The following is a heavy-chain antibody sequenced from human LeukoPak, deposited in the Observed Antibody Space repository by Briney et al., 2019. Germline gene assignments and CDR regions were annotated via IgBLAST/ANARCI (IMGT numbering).Heavy chain of an antibody. D-gene: IGHD2-15*01. V-gene: IGHV3-30*04. CDR3: ARGADLVVAAPTYFDY. Sequence: GGSLRLSCAASGFTFSSYAMHWVRQAPGKGLEWVAVISYDGSNKYYADSVKGRFTISRDNPKNTLYLQMNSLRAEDTAVYYCARGADLVVAAPTYFDYWGQGTLVTVSS. CDR1: GFTFSSYA. CDR2: ISYDGSNK. J-gene: IGHJ4*02.